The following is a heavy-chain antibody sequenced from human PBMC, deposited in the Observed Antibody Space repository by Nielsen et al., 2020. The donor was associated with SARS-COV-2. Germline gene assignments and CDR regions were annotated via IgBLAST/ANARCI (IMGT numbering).Heavy chain of an antibody. CDR2: IYYSGST. CDR3: ARVMVRGVINVDAFDI. D-gene: IGHD3-10*01. CDR1: GGSISSSSYY. J-gene: IGHJ3*02. V-gene: IGHV4-39*07. Sequence: GSLRLSCTVSGGSISSSSYYWGWIRQPPGKGLEWIGSIYYSGSTYYNPSLKSRVTISVDTSKNQFSLKLSSVTAADTAVYYCARVMVRGVINVDAFDIWGQGTMVTVSS.